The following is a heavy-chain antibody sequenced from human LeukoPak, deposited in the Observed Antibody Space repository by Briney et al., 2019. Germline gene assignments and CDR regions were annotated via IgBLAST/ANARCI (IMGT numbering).Heavy chain of an antibody. CDR1: GGSISSSSYY. CDR3: ARSTIFGVGNPRGYYYYMDV. V-gene: IGHV4-39*07. Sequence: NPSETLSLTCTVSGGSISSSSYYWGWIRQPPGKGLEWIGSIYYSGSTNYNPSLKSRVTISVDTSKNQFSLKLSSVTAADTAVYYCARSTIFGVGNPRGYYYYMDVWGKGTTVTVSS. CDR2: IYYSGST. D-gene: IGHD3-3*01. J-gene: IGHJ6*03.